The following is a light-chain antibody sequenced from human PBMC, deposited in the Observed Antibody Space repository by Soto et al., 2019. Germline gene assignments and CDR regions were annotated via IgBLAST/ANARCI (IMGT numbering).Light chain of an antibody. CDR3: QQYNSYLVT. Sequence: DIPMTQSPSSVSASVGDRVTITCRASQDIDSWLAWYQQTPGKAPKLLIYAASSLQSGVPSRFSGSGSGTEFTLTISSLQPDDFATYYCQQYNSYLVTFGGGTKVDIK. V-gene: IGKV1D-16*01. CDR1: QDIDSW. CDR2: AAS. J-gene: IGKJ4*01.